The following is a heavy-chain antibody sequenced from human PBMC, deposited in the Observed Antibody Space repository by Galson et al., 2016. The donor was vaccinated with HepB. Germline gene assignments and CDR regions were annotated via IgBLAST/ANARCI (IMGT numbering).Heavy chain of an antibody. D-gene: IGHD3-3*01. CDR3: AREGTTIFGDYYYYYGMDV. J-gene: IGHJ6*04. CDR1: GYTFTSYD. V-gene: IGHV1-8*01. CDR2: MNPNNGNT. Sequence: SVKVSCKASGYTFTSYDINWVRQATGQGLEWMGWMNPNNGNTGYAQNFQGRVTMTRNTSISTAYMELSSLRPEDTVVYYCAREGTTIFGDYYYYYGMDVWGKGTTVTVSS.